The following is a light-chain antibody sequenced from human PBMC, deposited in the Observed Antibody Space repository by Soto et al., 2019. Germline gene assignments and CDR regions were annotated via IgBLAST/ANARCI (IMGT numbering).Light chain of an antibody. V-gene: IGKV1-5*01. CDR2: DAS. Sequence: DIQMTKSPSTLSASIGDRVTITCRASQGITTFLAWYQQKPGKSPQILIYDASKLEPGVPSRLSGGGSGTEFALTIGSLQPDDFTTYYCQQYSNYPRTVGGGTKLDSK. CDR3: QQYSNYPRT. CDR1: QGITTF. J-gene: IGKJ4*01.